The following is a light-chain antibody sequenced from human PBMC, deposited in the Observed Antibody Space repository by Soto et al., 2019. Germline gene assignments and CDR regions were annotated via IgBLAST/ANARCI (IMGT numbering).Light chain of an antibody. V-gene: IGKV1-5*01. J-gene: IGKJ4*01. CDR3: QQYYSYPLA. Sequence: DIQMTQSPSTLSASVGDRVTITCRASQNIIRWVAWYQQRPGKAPDLLIYAASTLQSGVPSRFSGSGSGTDFTLTISCLQSEDFATYYCQQYYSYPLAFGGGTKVDIK. CDR2: AAS. CDR1: QNIIRW.